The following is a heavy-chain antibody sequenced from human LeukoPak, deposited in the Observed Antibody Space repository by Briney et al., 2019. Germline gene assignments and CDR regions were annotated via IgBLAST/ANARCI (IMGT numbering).Heavy chain of an antibody. J-gene: IGHJ4*02. CDR2: ISSSSSYI. CDR3: ARAPPSMVRGVIKHTYYFDY. CDR1: GFTFSSYS. V-gene: IGHV3-21*01. Sequence: GGSLRLSCAASGFTFSSYSMNWVRQAPGKRLEWVSSISSSSSYIYYADSVKGRFTISRDNAKNSLYLQMNSLRAEDTAVYYCARAPPSMVRGVIKHTYYFDYWGQGTLVTVSS. D-gene: IGHD3-10*01.